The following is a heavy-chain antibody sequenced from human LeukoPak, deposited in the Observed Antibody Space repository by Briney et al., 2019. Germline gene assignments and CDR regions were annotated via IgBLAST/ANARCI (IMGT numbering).Heavy chain of an antibody. J-gene: IGHJ5*02. CDR1: GFTFSSYA. CDR3: AKEDYDFWSGYLLWFDP. D-gene: IGHD3-3*01. Sequence: GGSLRLSCAASGFTFSSYAMSWVRQAPGKGLEWVSAISGSGGSTYYADSVKGRFTISRDNSKNTLHLQMNSLRAEDTAVYYCAKEDYDFWSGYLLWFDPWGQGTLVTVSS. V-gene: IGHV3-23*01. CDR2: ISGSGGST.